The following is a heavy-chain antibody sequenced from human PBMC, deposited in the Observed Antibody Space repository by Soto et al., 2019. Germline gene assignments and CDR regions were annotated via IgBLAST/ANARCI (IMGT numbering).Heavy chain of an antibody. CDR3: ARQGAGYYGYVTWFDP. CDR1: GDSISSSGYY. V-gene: IGHV4-39*01. D-gene: IGHD3-10*01. CDR2: IYYSGST. Sequence: QLQLQESGPGLVKPSETLSLTCTVSGDSISSSGYYWGWIRQPPGKGLEWIGSIYYSGSTYYNPSLKRRVTISVDTSKNQFSLKLSSVTAADTAVYYCARQGAGYYGYVTWFDPWGQGTLVTVSS. J-gene: IGHJ5*02.